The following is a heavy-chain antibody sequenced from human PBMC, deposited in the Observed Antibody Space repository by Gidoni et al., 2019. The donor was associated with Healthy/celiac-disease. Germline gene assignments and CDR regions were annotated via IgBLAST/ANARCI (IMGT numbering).Heavy chain of an antibody. Sequence: EVQLLESGGGLVQPGGSLRLSCAASGFNFSSYAMSWVRQAPGKWLEWVSAISCSGGSTYYADSVKGRFTISRDNSKNTLYLQMNSLRAEDTAVYYCAKVSGCYYFYYYYYIDVWGKGTTVTVSS. CDR1: GFNFSSYA. V-gene: IGHV3-23*01. J-gene: IGHJ6*03. D-gene: IGHD1-26*01. CDR2: ISCSGGST. CDR3: AKVSGCYYFYYYYYIDV.